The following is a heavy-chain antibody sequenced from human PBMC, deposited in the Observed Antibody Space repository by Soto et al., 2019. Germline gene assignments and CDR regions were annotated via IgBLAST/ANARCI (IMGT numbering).Heavy chain of an antibody. J-gene: IGHJ3*02. CDR3: AIMSQYCSGDSCYYDAFDI. D-gene: IGHD2-15*01. Sequence: PSETLSLTCAVSGGSISSGDYSWSWIRQPPGRGLEWIGYIYHSGSTYYNPSLKSRVTLSVDRSKNQFSLKLTSVTAADTAVYYCAIMSQYCSGDSCYYDAFDIWGQGTMVTVSS. V-gene: IGHV4-30-2*01. CDR1: GGSISSGDYS. CDR2: IYHSGST.